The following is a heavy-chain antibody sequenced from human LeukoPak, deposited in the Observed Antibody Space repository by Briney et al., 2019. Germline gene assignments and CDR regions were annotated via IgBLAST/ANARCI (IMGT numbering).Heavy chain of an antibody. Sequence: SETLSLTCTVSGGSISSYYWSWIRQPPGKGLEWIGYIYYSGSTNYNPSLKSRVTISVDTSRNQFSLKLSSVTAADTAVYYCARDIAAAGLDAFDIWGQGTMVTVSS. CDR2: IYYSGST. J-gene: IGHJ3*02. CDR3: ARDIAAAGLDAFDI. CDR1: GGSISSYY. V-gene: IGHV4-59*01. D-gene: IGHD6-13*01.